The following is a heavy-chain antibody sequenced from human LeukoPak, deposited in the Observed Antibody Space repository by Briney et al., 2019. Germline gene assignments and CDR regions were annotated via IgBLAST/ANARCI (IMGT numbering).Heavy chain of an antibody. Sequence: GGSLRLSCAASGFTFSSYAMSWVRQAPGKGLEWVSAISGSGGSTYYADSVKGRFTNSRDNSKNTLYLQMNSLRAEDTAVYYCAKWGYYYDSSGYLPVPSTDYWGQGTLVTVSS. CDR2: ISGSGGST. V-gene: IGHV3-23*01. J-gene: IGHJ4*02. CDR1: GFTFSSYA. D-gene: IGHD3-22*01. CDR3: AKWGYYYDSSGYLPVPSTDY.